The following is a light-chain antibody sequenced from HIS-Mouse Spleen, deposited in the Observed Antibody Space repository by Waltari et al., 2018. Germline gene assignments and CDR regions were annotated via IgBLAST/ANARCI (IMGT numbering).Light chain of an antibody. V-gene: IGLV2-14*03. CDR1: SRDVGGYNY. CDR3: SSYTSSSTLV. CDR2: DVS. Sequence: QSALTQPASVSGSPGQSITISCPGTSRDVGGYNYVSWYQHHPGKAPKLMIYDVSNRPAGVSNRFSGSKSGNTASLTISGLQAEDEADYYCSSYTSSSTLVFGGETKLTVL. J-gene: IGLJ2*01.